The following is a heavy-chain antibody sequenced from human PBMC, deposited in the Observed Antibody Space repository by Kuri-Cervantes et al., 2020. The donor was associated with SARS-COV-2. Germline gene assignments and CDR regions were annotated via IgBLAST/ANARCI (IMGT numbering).Heavy chain of an antibody. CDR1: GGSVSSGSYY. CDR2: IYYSGST. D-gene: IGHD6-13*01. V-gene: IGHV4-61*01. Sequence: SETLSLTCTVSGGSVSSGSYYWSWIRQPPGKGLEWIGYIYYSGSTNYNPSLKSRVTISVDTSKNQFSLKLSSVTAADTAVYYCARMRIAAAGTGWFDPWGQGTLVTVSS. CDR3: ARMRIAAAGTGWFDP. J-gene: IGHJ5*02.